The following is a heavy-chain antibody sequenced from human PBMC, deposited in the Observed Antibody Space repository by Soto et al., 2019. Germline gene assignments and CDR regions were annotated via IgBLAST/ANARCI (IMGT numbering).Heavy chain of an antibody. D-gene: IGHD2-15*01. V-gene: IGHV1-69*06. CDR2: IIPLLGTA. CDR3: ARDCSGGSCYSAFDY. J-gene: IGHJ4*02. Sequence: QVQLVQSGAEVKKPGSSVKVSCKISGGTFSSYAFNWVRQAPGQGLEWMGGIIPLLGTADYAQNFQGRVTITADKSTYTAYMELSSLRSEDTALYYCARDCSGGSCYSAFDYWGQGTLVTVSS. CDR1: GGTFSSYA.